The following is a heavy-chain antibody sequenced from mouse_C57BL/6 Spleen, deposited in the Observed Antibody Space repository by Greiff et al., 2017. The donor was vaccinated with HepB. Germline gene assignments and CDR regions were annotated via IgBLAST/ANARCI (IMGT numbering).Heavy chain of an antibody. CDR1: GFTFSDYY. J-gene: IGHJ4*01. D-gene: IGHD1-1*01. Sequence: DVHLVESGGGLVQPGGSLKLSCAASGFTFSDYYMYWVRQTPEKRLEWVAYISNGGGSTYYPDTVKGRFTISRDNAKNTLYLQMSRLKSEDTAMYYCARGNYEGAMDYWGQGTSVTVSS. V-gene: IGHV5-12*01. CDR3: ARGNYEGAMDY. CDR2: ISNGGGST.